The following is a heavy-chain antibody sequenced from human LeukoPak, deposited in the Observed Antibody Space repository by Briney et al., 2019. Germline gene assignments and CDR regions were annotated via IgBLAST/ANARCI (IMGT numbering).Heavy chain of an antibody. CDR2: IRYDGSHK. J-gene: IGHJ4*02. V-gene: IGHV3-33*01. CDR3: ARYMTTVTTFDY. CDR1: GFTFSSYG. Sequence: PGRSLRLSCAASGFTFSSYGMHWVRQAPGKGLEWVALIRYDGSHKKYADSVKGRFTISRDNSKNTLYLQMSSLRADDTAVYYCARYMTTVTTFDYWGQGTLVTVSS. D-gene: IGHD4-17*01.